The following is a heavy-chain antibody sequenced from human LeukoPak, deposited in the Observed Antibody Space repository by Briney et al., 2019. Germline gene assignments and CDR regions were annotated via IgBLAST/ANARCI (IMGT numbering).Heavy chain of an antibody. J-gene: IGHJ4*02. V-gene: IGHV3-30*02. CDR1: GFTFTSTG. CDR2: IRYDGNNK. Sequence: GGSLRLSCTASGFTFTSTGMHGVRQAPGKGLEWVSYIRYDGNNKYYGDSVKGRLTVSRDNSKNTLYLQMNSLRVEDTAVYYCARTYNPDYWGQGTLVTVSS. CDR3: ARTYNPDY. D-gene: IGHD1-14*01.